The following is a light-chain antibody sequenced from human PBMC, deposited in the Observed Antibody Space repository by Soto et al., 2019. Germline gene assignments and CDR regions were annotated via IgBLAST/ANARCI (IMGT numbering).Light chain of an antibody. J-gene: IGLJ1*01. V-gene: IGLV2-14*01. CDR2: EVS. CDR1: SSDVGGYNY. Sequence: QSALTQPASVSGSPGQSITISCTGTSSDVGGYNYVSWYQQHPGKAPKLMIYEVSNRPSGVSNRFSGSKSGNTASLTISGLQAEDEADYYYSSYTSSSILSVFGTGTKVTVL. CDR3: SSYTSSSILSV.